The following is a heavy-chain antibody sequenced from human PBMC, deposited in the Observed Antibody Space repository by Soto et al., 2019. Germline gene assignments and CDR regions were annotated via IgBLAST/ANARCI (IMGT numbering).Heavy chain of an antibody. D-gene: IGHD1-26*01. V-gene: IGHV3-15*01. CDR1: GFTFTKAY. CDR3: ATEGGYPGSNFYGAY. J-gene: IGHJ4*02. CDR2: IKGGLAGGTT. Sequence: EVQLVESGGGLVEPGGSIRLSCVASGFTFTKAYMTWFRQAPGKGLEWVGRIKGGLAGGTTDYATSVKGRFTISRDDSKNTLYLQMNSLKTEDTSVYYCATEGGYPGSNFYGAYWGQGTLVTISS.